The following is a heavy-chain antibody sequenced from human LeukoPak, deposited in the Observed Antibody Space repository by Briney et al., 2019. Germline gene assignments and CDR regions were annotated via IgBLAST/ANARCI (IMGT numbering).Heavy chain of an antibody. CDR3: ARNQYSSSWYYRNYYYYGMDV. CDR1: GFTFSDYW. CDR2: IKQDGSEK. D-gene: IGHD6-13*01. V-gene: IGHV3-7*01. Sequence: PGGSLRLSCVASGFTFSDYWMSWVRQSPGKGLEWVANIKQDGSEKYYVDSVKGRFTISRDNAKNSLYLQMNSLRAEDTAVYYCARNQYSSSWYYRNYYYYGMDVWGQGTTVTVSS. J-gene: IGHJ6*02.